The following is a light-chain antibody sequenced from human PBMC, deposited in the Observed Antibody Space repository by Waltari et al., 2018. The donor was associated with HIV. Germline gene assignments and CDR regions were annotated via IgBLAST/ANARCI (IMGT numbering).Light chain of an antibody. V-gene: IGLV1-44*01. Sequence: QSVLTQTASASGIPGQRVTISCSGSNSNIGRNTVNWYQRLPGTAPKLLIYSNRRRPSGVPDRFSASKAGTAASLAISGLQSEDDAEYFCSAWDDTLNGLICGGGTKLTVL. J-gene: IGLJ2*01. CDR1: NSNIGRNT. CDR2: SNR. CDR3: SAWDDTLNGLI.